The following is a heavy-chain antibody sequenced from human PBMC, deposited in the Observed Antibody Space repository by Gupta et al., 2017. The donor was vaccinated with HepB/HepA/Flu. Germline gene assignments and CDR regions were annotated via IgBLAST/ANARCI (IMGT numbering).Heavy chain of an antibody. CDR2: IYSGGAT. CDR1: EFTVSKNL. D-gene: IGHD1-26*01. J-gene: IGHJ4*02. Sequence: EVQLVQSGGGLIQPGGSVRSSFAPSEFTVSKNLMSWVRQPPGKGLACVSLIYSGGATSYADSVRARFTISRDNSKNTLYLQMNSLRAEDTAVYFCARKTDTKVGGDYWGQGTLVTVSS. V-gene: IGHV3-53*01. CDR3: ARKTDTKVGGDY.